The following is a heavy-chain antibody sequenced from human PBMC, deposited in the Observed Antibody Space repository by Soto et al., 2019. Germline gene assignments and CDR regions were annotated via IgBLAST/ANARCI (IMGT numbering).Heavy chain of an antibody. Sequence: QVQLVESGGGVVQPGTSLRLACLVSGLPFSSHAMDWVRQAPGKGLEWLSIISSAGTFTYNAESVSGRFTISRDNSKNTLYLQMNNLRVEDTAVYYCVRVYARQYDYWGQGTVVTVSS. CDR2: ISSAGTFT. CDR1: GLPFSSHA. D-gene: IGHD4-17*01. V-gene: IGHV3-30-3*01. CDR3: VRVYARQYDY. J-gene: IGHJ4*02.